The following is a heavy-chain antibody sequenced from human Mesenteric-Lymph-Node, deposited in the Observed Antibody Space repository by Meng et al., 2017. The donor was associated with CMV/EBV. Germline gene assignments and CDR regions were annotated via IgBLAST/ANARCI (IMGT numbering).Heavy chain of an antibody. D-gene: IGHD3-10*01. CDR2: ISSSSSTI. CDR3: AKESPWSGGSGTYYFDY. Sequence: GESLKISCAASGFTFSSYSVNWVRQAPGKGLEWVSYISSSSSTIYYADSVKGRFTISRDNSKNTSYLQMKTLRAEDTAVYYCAKESPWSGGSGTYYFDYWGQGTLVTVSS. V-gene: IGHV3-48*01. J-gene: IGHJ4*02. CDR1: GFTFSSYS.